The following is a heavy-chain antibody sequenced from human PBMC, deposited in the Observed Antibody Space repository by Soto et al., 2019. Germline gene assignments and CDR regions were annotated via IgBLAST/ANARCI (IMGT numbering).Heavy chain of an antibody. V-gene: IGHV1-69*02. CDR3: ASNSGSGYRAFDS. D-gene: IGHD3-10*01. CDR2: VNPILSMS. J-gene: IGHJ4*02. CDR1: GDTFNFYS. Sequence: QVQLVQSGAEVKSAGSSVKVSCKASGDTFNFYSINWVRQAPGLGLEWVGRVNPILSMSNYAQRFQGRVTMTADKSPGTAYMELRSLRSEDTAIYYCASNSGSGYRAFDSWGQGALVTVSS.